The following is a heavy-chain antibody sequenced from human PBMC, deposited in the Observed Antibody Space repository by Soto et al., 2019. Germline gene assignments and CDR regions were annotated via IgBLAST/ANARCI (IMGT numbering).Heavy chain of an antibody. V-gene: IGHV4-34*01. J-gene: IGHJ4*02. CDR3: ERGSLNYYDSSGYYYPRPYFY. CDR1: GGSFSGYY. D-gene: IGHD3-22*01. CDR2: INHSGST. Sequence: SETLSLTCAVYGGSFSGYYWSWIRQPPGKGLEWIGEINHSGSTNYNPSLKSRVTISVDTSKNQFSLKLSSVTAADTAVYYCERGSLNYYDSSGYYYPRPYFYWGQGTLVTVS.